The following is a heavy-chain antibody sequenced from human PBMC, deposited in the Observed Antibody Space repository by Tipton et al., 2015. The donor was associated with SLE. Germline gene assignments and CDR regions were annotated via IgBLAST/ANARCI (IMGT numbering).Heavy chain of an antibody. Sequence: SLRLSCAASGFTFRNHWMHWVRQVPGKGLVWVSRINIDGNSTVYADSVKGRFTISRDNAKNTLSLQMNSLRAEDTAVYYCAKVNTFTLTPGYSSGHFDYWGQGTLVTVPS. CDR3: AKVNTFTLTPGYSSGHFDY. CDR2: INIDGNST. D-gene: IGHD6-25*01. J-gene: IGHJ4*02. CDR1: GFTFRNHW. V-gene: IGHV3-74*01.